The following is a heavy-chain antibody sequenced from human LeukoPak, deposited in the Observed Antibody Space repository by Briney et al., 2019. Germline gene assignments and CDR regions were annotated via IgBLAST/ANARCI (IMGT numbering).Heavy chain of an antibody. V-gene: IGHV4-39*01. CDR1: GGSISSSSYY. J-gene: IGHJ1*01. Sequence: SETLSLTCTVSGGSISSSSYYWGWIRQPPGRGLEWIGSFDDSGSTHYNPSLKSRVTISVDTSKNQSSLKLSSVTAADTAVYYCARLMGGATAYFQHWGQGTLVTVSS. CDR3: ARLMGGATAYFQH. CDR2: FDDSGST. D-gene: IGHD1-26*01.